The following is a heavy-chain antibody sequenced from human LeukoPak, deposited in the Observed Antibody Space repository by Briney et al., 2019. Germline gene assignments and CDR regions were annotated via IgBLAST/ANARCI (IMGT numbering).Heavy chain of an antibody. Sequence: PGGSLRLSCAASGFTFSNYWTHWVRQTPGKGLVWVSRINSDGSSRSYADSVKGRFTISRDNAKNTLYLQMNSLRAEDTAVYYCASASSHRIAAGGDYWGQGTLVTVSS. J-gene: IGHJ4*02. CDR2: INSDGSSR. CDR1: GFTFSNYW. CDR3: ASASSHRIAAGGDY. D-gene: IGHD6-13*01. V-gene: IGHV3-74*01.